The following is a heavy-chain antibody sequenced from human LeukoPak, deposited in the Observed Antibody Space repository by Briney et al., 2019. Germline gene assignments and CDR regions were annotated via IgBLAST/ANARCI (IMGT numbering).Heavy chain of an antibody. Sequence: AETLSLTCTVSGVSISSYYWRWVRQPPGKGLEWIGYIYDSGSTNYNPSRKSRVTISVDTSKNQFSLKLSSVTAADTAVYYCARVGGTNYYYYGMDVWGQGTTVTVSS. CDR1: GVSISSYY. CDR2: IYDSGST. CDR3: ARVGGTNYYYYGMDV. D-gene: IGHD2-2*01. J-gene: IGHJ6*02. V-gene: IGHV4-59*01.